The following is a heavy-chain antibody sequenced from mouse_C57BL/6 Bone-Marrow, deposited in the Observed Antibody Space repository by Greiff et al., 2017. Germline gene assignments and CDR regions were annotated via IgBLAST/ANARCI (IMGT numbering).Heavy chain of an antibody. J-gene: IGHJ3*01. CDR2: IHPNSGST. CDR3: ARNDGYRFAY. CDR1: GYTFTSYW. V-gene: IGHV1-64*01. Sequence: VQLQQPGAELVKPGASVKLSCKASGYTFTSYWMHWVKQRPGQGLEWIGMIHPNSGSTNYNEKFKSKATLTVDKASSTAYMQLSSLTSEDSAVYYCARNDGYRFAYWGQGTLVTVSA. D-gene: IGHD2-3*01.